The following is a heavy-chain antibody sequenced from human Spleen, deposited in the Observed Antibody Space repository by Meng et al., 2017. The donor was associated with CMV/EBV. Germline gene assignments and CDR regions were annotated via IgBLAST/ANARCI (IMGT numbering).Heavy chain of an antibody. CDR3: ARDGQFWSGSPLGY. J-gene: IGHJ4*02. CDR2: MKQDGSEK. Sequence: GESLRLSCAASGFTFSRYWMSWVRQAPGKGLEWVANMKQDGSEKNYVDSVKGRFTISRDNVKNSLYLQMNSLRAEDTAVYYCARDGQFWSGSPLGYWGQGTLVTVSS. D-gene: IGHD3-3*01. CDR1: GFTFSRYW. V-gene: IGHV3-7*01.